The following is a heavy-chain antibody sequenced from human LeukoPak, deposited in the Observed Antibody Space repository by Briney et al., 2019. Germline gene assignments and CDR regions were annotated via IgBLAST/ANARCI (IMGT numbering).Heavy chain of an antibody. D-gene: IGHD1-1*01. CDR2: IRSKANSYAT. CDR1: GFTFSGSA. CDR3: TRADPWNPFDY. Sequence: PGGSLRLSCAASGFTFSGSAMHWVRQASGKGLEWVGRIRSKANSYATAYAASVKGRFTISRDDSKNTAYLQMNSLKTEDTAVYYCTRADPWNPFDYWGQGTLVTVSS. V-gene: IGHV3-73*01. J-gene: IGHJ4*02.